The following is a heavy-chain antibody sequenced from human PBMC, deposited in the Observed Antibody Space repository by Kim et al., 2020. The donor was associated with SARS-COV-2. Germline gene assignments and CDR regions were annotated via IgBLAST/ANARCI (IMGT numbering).Heavy chain of an antibody. CDR1: GFTFSSYA. J-gene: IGHJ6*02. D-gene: IGHD3-3*01. CDR3: ARDGPIQYKYYDFWSGYYPPSGYYYGMDV. CDR2: ISYDGSNK. Sequence: GGSLRLSCAASGFTFSSYAMHWVRQAPGKGLEWVAVISYDGSNKYYADSVKGRFTISRDNSKNTLYLQMNSLRAEDTAVYYCARDGPIQYKYYDFWSGYYPPSGYYYGMDVWGQGTTVTVSS. V-gene: IGHV3-30*04.